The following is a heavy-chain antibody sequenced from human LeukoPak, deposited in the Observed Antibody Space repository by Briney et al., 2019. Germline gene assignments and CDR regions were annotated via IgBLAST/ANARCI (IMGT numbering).Heavy chain of an antibody. V-gene: IGHV4-59*01. Sequence: SETLSLTCTVSGGSISSYYWSWIRQPPGRGLEWFGYIYYSGSTNYNPSLKSRVAISVETSKNQFSMKLSSVTAAVTAVYYCTGVSYYDFWSGSYFFVYWGQGTLVTVSS. D-gene: IGHD3-3*01. CDR1: GGSISSYY. CDR3: TGVSYYDFWSGSYFFVY. J-gene: IGHJ4*02. CDR2: IYYSGST.